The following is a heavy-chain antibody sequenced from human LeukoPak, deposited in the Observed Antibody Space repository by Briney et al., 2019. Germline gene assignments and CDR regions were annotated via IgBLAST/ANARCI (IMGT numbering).Heavy chain of an antibody. CDR2: LSLDGST. CDR3: TKDAGAFCSSTSCSTQYFQE. J-gene: IGHJ1*01. D-gene: IGHD2-2*01. V-gene: IGHV3-43*01. CDR1: GFTLDEYT. Sequence: GGSLRLSCVVSGFTLDEYTMHWVRQVPGKGLEWVSLLSLDGSTYYADSVRGRFTISRDSSKNSLYLEMNSVRAEDTGLYYCTKDAGAFCSSTSCSTQYFQEWGQGTLVSVSS.